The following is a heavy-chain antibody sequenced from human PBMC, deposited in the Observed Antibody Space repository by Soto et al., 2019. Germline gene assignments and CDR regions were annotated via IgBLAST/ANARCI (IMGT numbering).Heavy chain of an antibody. CDR3: AKDLYYYDTSGYYPFDY. J-gene: IGHJ4*02. CDR2: ISGSGGST. CDR1: GFTFSSYA. D-gene: IGHD3-22*01. V-gene: IGHV3-23*01. Sequence: GGSLRLSCAASGFTFSSYAMSWVRQAPGKGLEWVSAISGSGGSTYYADSVKGRFTISRDNSKNTLYLQMNSLRAEDTAVYYCAKDLYYYDTSGYYPFDYWGQGTLVTVSS.